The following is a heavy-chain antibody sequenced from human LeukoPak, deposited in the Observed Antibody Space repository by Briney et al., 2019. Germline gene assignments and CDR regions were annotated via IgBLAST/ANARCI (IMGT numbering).Heavy chain of an antibody. V-gene: IGHV3-7*01. J-gene: IGHJ3*02. CDR3: ARDPPYTTGAAFDI. D-gene: IGHD1-1*01. Sequence: GGSLRLSCAASGFTFNSHWMAWVRQAPGKGLEWVALIKVDGGEKYNVDSVKGRFTISRDSAKDSVYLQMNSLRAEDTAVYYCARDPPYTTGAAFDIWGPGTTVIVSS. CDR1: GFTFNSHW. CDR2: IKVDGGEK.